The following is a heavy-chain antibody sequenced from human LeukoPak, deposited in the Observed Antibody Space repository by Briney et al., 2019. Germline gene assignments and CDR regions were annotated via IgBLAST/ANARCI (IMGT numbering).Heavy chain of an antibody. V-gene: IGHV1-69*13. J-gene: IGHJ4*02. CDR2: IIPIFGTA. CDR1: GYTFTSYG. Sequence: SVKVSCKASGYTFTSYGISWVRQAPGQGLEWMGGIIPIFGTANYAQKFQGRVTITADESTGTAYMELSSLRSEDTAVYYCARSNCTNGVCYSNWVYWGQGTLVTVSS. CDR3: ARSNCTNGVCYSNWVY. D-gene: IGHD2-8*01.